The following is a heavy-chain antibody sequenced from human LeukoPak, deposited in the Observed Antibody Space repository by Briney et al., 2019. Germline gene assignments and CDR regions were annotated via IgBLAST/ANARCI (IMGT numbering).Heavy chain of an antibody. CDR3: ARVRSSSGYFKTPYYFGY. J-gene: IGHJ4*02. CDR2: INHSGST. V-gene: IGHV4-34*01. Sequence: SETLSLTCAVYGGSFSGYYWSWIRQPPGKGLEWIGEINHSGSTNYNPSLKSRVTISVGTSKNQFSLKLSSVTAADTAVYYCARVRSSSGYFKTPYYFGYWGQGTLVTVSS. D-gene: IGHD3-22*01. CDR1: GGSFSGYY.